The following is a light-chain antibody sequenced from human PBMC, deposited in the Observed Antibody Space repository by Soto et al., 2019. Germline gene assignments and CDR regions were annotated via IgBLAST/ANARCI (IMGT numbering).Light chain of an antibody. CDR2: EGN. Sequence: QSVLTQPASVSGSPGQSITISCTGTSSTVGGFNVVSWYQQHPGKAPKVIIYEGNKRPSGVSNRFSVSNSGSTASLTISGLQGEDEADYDCCSYVGASTYVFGTGTKVTVL. V-gene: IGLV2-23*01. CDR1: SSTVGGFNV. J-gene: IGLJ1*01. CDR3: CSYVGASTYV.